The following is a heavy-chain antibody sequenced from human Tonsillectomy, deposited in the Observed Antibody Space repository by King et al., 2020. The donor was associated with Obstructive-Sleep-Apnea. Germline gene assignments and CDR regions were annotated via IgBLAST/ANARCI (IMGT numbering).Heavy chain of an antibody. CDR2: IYYSGST. V-gene: IGHV4-30-4*01. D-gene: IGHD3-9*01. Sequence: QLQESGPGLVKPSQTLSLTCTVSGGSISSGDYYWSWIRQPPGKGLEWIGYIYYSGSTYYNPSLKSRVTLSVDTSKNQFSLKLSSVTAADTAVYYCARAPWYYDILTGVPSDAFDIWGQGTMVTVSS. CDR3: ARAPWYYDILTGVPSDAFDI. J-gene: IGHJ3*02. CDR1: GGSISSGDYY.